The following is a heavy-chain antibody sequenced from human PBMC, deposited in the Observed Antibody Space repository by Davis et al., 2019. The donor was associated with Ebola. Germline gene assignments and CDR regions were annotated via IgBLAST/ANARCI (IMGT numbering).Heavy chain of an antibody. V-gene: IGHV3-23*01. CDR2: ISGSGGST. Sequence: GGSLRLSCAASGFTFSSYAMSWVRQAPGKGLEWVSVISGSGGSTYYADSVKGRFTISRDNAKNSLYLQMNSLRAEDTAVYYCVKGTVQGSFDYWGQGTLVTVSS. D-gene: IGHD3-10*01. CDR1: GFTFSSYA. CDR3: VKGTVQGSFDY. J-gene: IGHJ4*02.